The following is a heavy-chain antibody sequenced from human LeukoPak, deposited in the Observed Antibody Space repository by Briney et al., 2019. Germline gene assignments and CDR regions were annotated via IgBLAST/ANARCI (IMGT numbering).Heavy chain of an antibody. Sequence: ASVKVSCKASGYTLTGYYIHWVRQAPRQGLEWMGWISPSSAATNNAQKFHGRVTMTRDTSTSTVYMEVSSLRSEDTAMYDCATSLPAAGYYFDYWGQGTLVTVSS. J-gene: IGHJ4*02. CDR3: ATSLPAAGYYFDY. CDR2: ISPSSAAT. V-gene: IGHV1-2*02. D-gene: IGHD6-13*01. CDR1: GYTLTGYY.